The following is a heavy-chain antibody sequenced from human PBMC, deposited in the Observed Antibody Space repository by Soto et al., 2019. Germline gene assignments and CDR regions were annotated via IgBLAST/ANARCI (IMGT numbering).Heavy chain of an antibody. Sequence: QVQLVQSGPEVKKPGSSVKVSCKASGGTFSSFTFNWVRQAPGQGLEWMGGIIPSFGSPSIAQKFQGRVTMTADQSTSTASMELSSLTSEDTAVYYCAREDDSSGYYSWSDPWGQGTLVTVSS. J-gene: IGHJ5*02. CDR2: IIPSFGSP. CDR3: AREDDSSGYYSWSDP. CDR1: GGTFSSFT. V-gene: IGHV1-69*01. D-gene: IGHD3-22*01.